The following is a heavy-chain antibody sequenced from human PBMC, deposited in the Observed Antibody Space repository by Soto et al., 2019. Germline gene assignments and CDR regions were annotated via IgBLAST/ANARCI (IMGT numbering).Heavy chain of an antibody. Sequence: GGSLRLSCAASGFTFSNAWMRWVRQAPGKGLEWVGRIKSKTDGGTTDYAAPVKGRFTISKDDSKNTLYLQMNSLKTEDTAVYYCTTEVDYYDSSGYYRYYFDYWGQGTLVTVSS. J-gene: IGHJ4*02. CDR1: GFTFSNAW. CDR3: TTEVDYYDSSGYYRYYFDY. CDR2: IKSKTDGGTT. D-gene: IGHD3-22*01. V-gene: IGHV3-15*01.